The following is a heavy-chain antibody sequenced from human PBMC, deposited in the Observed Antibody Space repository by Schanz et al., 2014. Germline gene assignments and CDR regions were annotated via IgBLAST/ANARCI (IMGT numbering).Heavy chain of an antibody. CDR1: GFIFSDYY. D-gene: IGHD3-10*01. CDR2: ISSGGTTT. J-gene: IGHJ5*02. Sequence: VQLLESGGGLVKPGGSLRLSCAASGFIFSDYYMAWIRQAPGKGPEYVSYISSGGTTTYHSDSVKGRFTISRDSAENSLYLQMNSLRAEDTAVYYCARPALWFGDNCFDPWGQGTLVTVSS. V-gene: IGHV3-11*04. CDR3: ARPALWFGDNCFDP.